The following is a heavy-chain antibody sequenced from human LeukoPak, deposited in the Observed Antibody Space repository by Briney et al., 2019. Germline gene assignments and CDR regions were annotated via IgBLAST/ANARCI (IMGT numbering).Heavy chain of an antibody. CDR2: ISESGGNT. Sequence: PGGSLRLSCAASGFTFSSYAMSWVRQAPGKGLEWVAAISESGGNTYYADSVKGRFTISRDKSKNTLFLQMNSLRDEDTAVFYCAEDRDGGTNTKAKGFDNWGQGTLVTVSS. CDR3: AEDRDGGTNTKAKGFDN. V-gene: IGHV3-23*01. J-gene: IGHJ4*02. CDR1: GFTFSSYA. D-gene: IGHD1-7*01.